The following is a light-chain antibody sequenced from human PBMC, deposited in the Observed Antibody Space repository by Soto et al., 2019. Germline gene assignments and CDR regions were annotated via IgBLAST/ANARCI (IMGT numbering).Light chain of an antibody. CDR3: QSYDTTLSGSV. CDR1: SSNIGAEYD. J-gene: IGLJ3*02. Sequence: QSALTQPPSVSGAPGQTVTISCTGSSSNIGAEYDVNWYRQSPGMAPQLLIFGTSDRPSGVPDRISGSQSGISASLAISGLQAEDESTYFCQSYDTTLSGSVFGGGTKLTVL. CDR2: GTS. V-gene: IGLV1-40*01.